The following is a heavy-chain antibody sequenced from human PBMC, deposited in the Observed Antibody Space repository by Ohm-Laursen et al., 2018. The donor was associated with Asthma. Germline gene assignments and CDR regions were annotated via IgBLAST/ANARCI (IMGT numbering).Heavy chain of an antibody. CDR3: VRDVVDRFDD. V-gene: IGHV1-18*01. Sequence: SVKVSCKVSGYSVTSYAFSWVRQASGQRPEWMGWIYIANTNYAPKFRDRVTMTTDTSTNTLYMELRRLKSDDTAVYYCVRDVVDRFDDWGQGSLVIVSS. D-gene: IGHD2-21*01. CDR2: IYIANT. J-gene: IGHJ4*02. CDR1: GYSVTSYA.